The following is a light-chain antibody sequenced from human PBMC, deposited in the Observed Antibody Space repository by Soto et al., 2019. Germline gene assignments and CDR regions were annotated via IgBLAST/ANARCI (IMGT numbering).Light chain of an antibody. J-gene: IGKJ2*01. Sequence: EIVLTQSPATLSLSPGERATLSCRASQSVSSYLAWYQQKPGQAPRLLIYDASNRATGIPARFRGSGSRTDFTLTISSLEPEDFAVYYCQQRSNWPLMYTFGQGTKLEIK. CDR1: QSVSSY. V-gene: IGKV3-11*01. CDR2: DAS. CDR3: QQRSNWPLMYT.